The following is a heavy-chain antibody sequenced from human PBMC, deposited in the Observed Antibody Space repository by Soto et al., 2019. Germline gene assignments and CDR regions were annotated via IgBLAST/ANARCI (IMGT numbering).Heavy chain of an antibody. Sequence: SETLSLTCAVFDGSFSGYYWSWIRHPPGKGLEWIGEINHSGSTNYNPSLKSRVTISIDTSKNQFSLKLSSVTAADTAVYYCARERVPAYIHHTWFDPWGQGTLVTVSS. CDR1: DGSFSGYY. CDR2: INHSGST. J-gene: IGHJ5*02. CDR3: ARERVPAYIHHTWFDP. V-gene: IGHV4-34*01. D-gene: IGHD2-2*02.